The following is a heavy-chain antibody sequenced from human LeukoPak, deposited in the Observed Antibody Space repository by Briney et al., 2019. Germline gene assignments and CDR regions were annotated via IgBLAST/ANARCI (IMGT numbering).Heavy chain of an antibody. J-gene: IGHJ3*01. CDR1: GYIFRNYD. V-gene: IGHV1-3*01. CDR3: TRDAVVGTGIAFDV. Sequence: GASVKVSCKASGYIFRNYDIYWVRQAPGQRLEWLGWIIVGNGNTKYSQKFQGRVTITSDTSASTAYMELSSLSSEDTAVYYCTRDAVVGTGIAFDVWGQGTLVTVSS. CDR2: IIVGNGNT. D-gene: IGHD1-26*01.